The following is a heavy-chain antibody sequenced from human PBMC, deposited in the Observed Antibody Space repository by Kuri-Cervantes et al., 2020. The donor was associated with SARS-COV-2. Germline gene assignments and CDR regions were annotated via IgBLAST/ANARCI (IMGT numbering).Heavy chain of an antibody. V-gene: IGHV3-48*01. CDR3: AREPITVTTNDYYYYGMDV. D-gene: IGHD4-11*01. CDR2: ISSSSSTI. J-gene: IGHJ6*02. Sequence: GGSLRLSCAASGFTFSSYSMNWVRQAPGKGLEWIPYISSSSSTIYYADSVKGRFTISRDNAKNSLYLQMNSLRAEDTAVYYCAREPITVTTNDYYYYGMDVWGQGTTVTVSS. CDR1: GFTFSSYS.